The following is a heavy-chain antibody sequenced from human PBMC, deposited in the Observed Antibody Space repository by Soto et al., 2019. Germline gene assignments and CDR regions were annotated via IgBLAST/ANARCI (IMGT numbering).Heavy chain of an antibody. CDR1: GYTFTSYD. CDR3: ARGIKYGAYSRWFDP. V-gene: IGHV1-8*01. Sequence: VSVKVCCKASGYTFTSYDINWVRQATGQGLEYLGWMNPNSGNTAYVQKFQGRGTMTWDTSITTAYMELSSLRSEDTAVYFCARGIKYGAYSRWFDPWGQGTLVTVSS. D-gene: IGHD4-17*01. J-gene: IGHJ5*02. CDR2: MNPNSGNT.